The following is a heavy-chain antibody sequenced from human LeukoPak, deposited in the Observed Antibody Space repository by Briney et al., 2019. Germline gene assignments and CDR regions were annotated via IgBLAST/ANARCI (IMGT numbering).Heavy chain of an antibody. V-gene: IGHV4-59*01. CDR2: IYYSGRT. CDR1: GGSISSYY. D-gene: IGHD5-24*01. CDR3: AGDRWGNWSDP. Sequence: SETLSLTCTVSGGSISSYYWSWIRQPPGKGLEWIGNIYYSGRTNYNPSLKSRVTISVDTSKNHFSLKLSSVTAADTAVYYCAGDRWGNWSDPWGQGTLVTVSS. J-gene: IGHJ5*02.